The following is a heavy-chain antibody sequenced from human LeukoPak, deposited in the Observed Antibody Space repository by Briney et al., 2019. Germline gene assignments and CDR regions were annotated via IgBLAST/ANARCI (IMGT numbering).Heavy chain of an antibody. D-gene: IGHD2-2*01. CDR2: IDWDDDK. CDR1: GFSLSTSGMC. Sequence: SGPTLVNPTQTLTLTCTFSGFSLSTSGMCVSWIRQPPGKALGWLARIDWDDDKYYSTSLKTRLTISKDTSKNQVVLTMTNMDPVDTATYYCARSHAIVVVPAAPMGFDYWGQGTLVTVSS. V-gene: IGHV2-70*11. CDR3: ARSHAIVVVPAAPMGFDY. J-gene: IGHJ4*02.